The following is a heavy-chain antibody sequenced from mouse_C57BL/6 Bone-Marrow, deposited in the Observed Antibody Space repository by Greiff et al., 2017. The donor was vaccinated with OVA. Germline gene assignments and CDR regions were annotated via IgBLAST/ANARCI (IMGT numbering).Heavy chain of an antibody. CDR1: GFTFSDYG. V-gene: IGHV5-15*01. D-gene: IGHD2-4*01. CDR3: ARQGTGYDYPYYAMDY. Sequence: EVKLMESGGGLVQPGGSLKLSCAASGFTFSDYGMAWVRQAPRKGPEWVAFISNLAYSIYYADTVTGRFTISRENAKNTLYLEMSSLRSEDTAMYYCARQGTGYDYPYYAMDYWGQGTSVTVSS. J-gene: IGHJ4*01. CDR2: ISNLAYSI.